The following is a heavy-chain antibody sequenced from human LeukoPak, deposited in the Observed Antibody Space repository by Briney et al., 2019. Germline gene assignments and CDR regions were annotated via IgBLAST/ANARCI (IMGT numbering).Heavy chain of an antibody. CDR2: IYHSGST. V-gene: IGHV4-38-2*02. CDR3: ARLVTRGYYDSSGRRIDAFDI. CDR1: GYSISSGYY. J-gene: IGHJ3*02. Sequence: SSETLSLTCTVSGYSISSGYYWGWIRQPPGKGLEWIGSIYHSGSTYYNPSLKSRVTISVDTSKNQFSLKLSSVTAADTAVYYCARLVTRGYYDSSGRRIDAFDIWGQGTMVTVSS. D-gene: IGHD3-22*01.